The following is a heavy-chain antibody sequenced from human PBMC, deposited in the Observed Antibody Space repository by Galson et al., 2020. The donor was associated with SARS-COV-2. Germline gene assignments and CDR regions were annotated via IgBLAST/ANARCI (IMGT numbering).Heavy chain of an antibody. D-gene: IGHD3-3*01. V-gene: IGHV3-30*18. CDR3: AKEKAEFWSGYYWPWY. CDR1: GFTFSSYG. Sequence: GGSLRLSCAASGFTFSSYGMHWVRQAPGKGLEWVAVISYDGSDKYYTDSVKGRFTISRDNSKNTLYLQMNSLRAEDTTVYYCAKEKAEFWSGYYWPWYWGQGTLVTVSS. CDR2: ISYDGSDK. J-gene: IGHJ4*02.